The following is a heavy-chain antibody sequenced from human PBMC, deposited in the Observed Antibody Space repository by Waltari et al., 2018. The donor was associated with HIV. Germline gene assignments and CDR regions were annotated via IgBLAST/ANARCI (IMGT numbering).Heavy chain of an antibody. Sequence: QVQLVQSGAEVKKPGASVKVSCKASGYTFTGYYMHWVRQAPGQGLEWMGWINPNSGGTNYDQKFQGRVTMTRDTSISTAYMELSRLRSDDTAVYYCAREYSSSSRTGDYWGQGTLVTVSS. CDR2: INPNSGGT. V-gene: IGHV1-2*02. CDR1: GYTFTGYY. D-gene: IGHD6-6*01. J-gene: IGHJ4*02. CDR3: AREYSSSSRTGDY.